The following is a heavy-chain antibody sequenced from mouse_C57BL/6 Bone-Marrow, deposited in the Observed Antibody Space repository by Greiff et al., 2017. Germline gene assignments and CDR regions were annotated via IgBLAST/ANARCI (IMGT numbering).Heavy chain of an antibody. CDR3: ARKEETRDYFDY. Sequence: VKLMESGPGLVQPSQSLSITCTVSGFSLTSYGVHWVRRSPGKGLEWLGVIWSGGSTDYNAAFISRLSISKDNSKSQVFFKMNSLQADDTAIYYCARKEETRDYFDYWGQGTTLTVSS. J-gene: IGHJ2*01. V-gene: IGHV2-2*01. CDR1: GFSLTSYG. CDR2: IWSGGST.